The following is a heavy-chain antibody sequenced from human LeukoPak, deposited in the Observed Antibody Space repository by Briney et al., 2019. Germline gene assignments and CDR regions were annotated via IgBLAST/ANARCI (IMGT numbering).Heavy chain of an antibody. CDR3: AKDRYYDSSGPSDY. CDR2: ISGSGGST. CDR1: GFTFSSYT. J-gene: IGHJ4*02. Sequence: GGSLRLSCAASGFTFSSYTMSWVRQAPGKGLEWVSGISGSGGSTYYADSVKGRFTISRDNSKNTLYLQMSSLRAEDTAVYYCAKDRYYDSSGPSDYWGQGTLVTVSS. V-gene: IGHV3-23*01. D-gene: IGHD3-22*01.